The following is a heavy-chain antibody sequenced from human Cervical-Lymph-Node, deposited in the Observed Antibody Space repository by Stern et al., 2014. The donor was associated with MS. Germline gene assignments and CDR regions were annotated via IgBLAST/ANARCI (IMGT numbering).Heavy chain of an antibody. D-gene: IGHD4-23*01. Sequence: QVQLVESGPGLVKPSETLSLTCTVSGDSISSYYWSWIRQPPGQGLEWIGHVYYSGTTYYNPSLTVRAPISVDTSKKQFSLKLNSVTAADTAVYYCARLSTVVDYWGQGTLVTVSS. CDR1: GDSISSYY. J-gene: IGHJ4*02. V-gene: IGHV4-59*08. CDR3: ARLSTVVDY. CDR2: VYYSGTT.